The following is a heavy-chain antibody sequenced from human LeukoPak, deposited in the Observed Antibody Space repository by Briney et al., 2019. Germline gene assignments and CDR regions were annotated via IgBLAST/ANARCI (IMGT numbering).Heavy chain of an antibody. D-gene: IGHD5-12*01. CDR1: GFTFSSYG. CDR3: AKRTYSGYDFYYFDY. V-gene: IGHV3-30*18. J-gene: IGHJ4*02. CDR2: ISYDGSNK. Sequence: GGSLRLSCAASGFTFSSYGMHWVRQAPGKGLEWVAVISYDGSNKYCADSVKGRFTISRDNSKNTLYLQMNSLRAEDTAVYHCAKRTYSGYDFYYFDYWGQGTLVTVSS.